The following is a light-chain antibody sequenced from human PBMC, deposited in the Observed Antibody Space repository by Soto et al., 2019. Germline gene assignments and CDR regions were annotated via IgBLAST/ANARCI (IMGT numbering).Light chain of an antibody. CDR2: GAS. CDR3: QQYYNAPIT. V-gene: IGKV4-1*01. J-gene: IGKJ5*01. CDR1: QSLFASSGNRDY. Sequence: DIVMTQSPDSLAVSLGERATFNCKSSQSLFASSGNRDYLAWFQQKPGQPPKALIYGASTREPGVPDRFTGSGSGTDFTLTISGLQAEDVAVYYCQQYYNAPITFGRGTRLEIK.